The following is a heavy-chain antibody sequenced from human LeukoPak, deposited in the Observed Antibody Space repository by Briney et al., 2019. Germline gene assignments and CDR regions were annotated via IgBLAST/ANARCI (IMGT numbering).Heavy chain of an antibody. CDR1: GFTFSSYG. Sequence: SGGSLRLSCAASGFTFSSYGMHWVRQAPGKGLEWVAVIWYDGSNKYYADSVKGRFTISRDNSKNTLYLQMNSLRAEDTAVYYCARDDVEYCDNYYGMGVWGQGATVTVSS. CDR3: ARDDVEYCDNYYGMGV. J-gene: IGHJ6*02. CDR2: IWYDGSNK. D-gene: IGHD2/OR15-2a*01. V-gene: IGHV3-33*01.